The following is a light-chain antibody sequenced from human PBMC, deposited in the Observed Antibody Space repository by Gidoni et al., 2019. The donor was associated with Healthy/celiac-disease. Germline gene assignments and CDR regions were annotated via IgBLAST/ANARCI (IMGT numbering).Light chain of an antibody. CDR3: QQSYSTPLT. CDR1: QSISSY. CDR2: AAS. V-gene: IGKV1-39*01. J-gene: IGKJ1*01. Sequence: DIQMYKFPSSLSASVGDSVTITCRASQSISSYLNWYQQKTGNAPNLLINAASRLKRGVPSRFSGSGSGTDFTLTISSLQPEDFATYYCQQSYSTPLTFXXXTKVEIK.